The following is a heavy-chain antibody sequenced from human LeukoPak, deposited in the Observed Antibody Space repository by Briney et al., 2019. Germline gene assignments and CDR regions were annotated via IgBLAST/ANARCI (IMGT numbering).Heavy chain of an antibody. CDR3: ARGYGSGSTSYFYYYGMDV. CDR1: GCTFTGYY. J-gene: IGHJ6*02. Sequence: GASVKVSCKASGCTFTGYYMHWVRQAPGQGLEWMGWINPNSGGTNYAQKFQGRVTMTRDTSISTAYMELSRLKSDDTAVYYCARGYGSGSTSYFYYYGMDVWGQGTTVTVSS. CDR2: INPNSGGT. V-gene: IGHV1-2*02. D-gene: IGHD3-10*01.